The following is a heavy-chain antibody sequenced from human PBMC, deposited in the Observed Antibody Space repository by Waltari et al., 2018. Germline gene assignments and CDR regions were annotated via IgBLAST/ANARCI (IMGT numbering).Heavy chain of an antibody. Sequence: EVQLVESGGVVVQPGGSLRLSCAASGFTFDDYAITWVRQAPGKGLEWVSLISWDGGSTYYADSVKGRFTISRDNSKNSLYLQMNSLRAEDTALYYCAKDSTLVSGLLPDYWGQGTLVTVSS. CDR3: AKDSTLVSGLLPDY. V-gene: IGHV3-43D*03. J-gene: IGHJ4*02. D-gene: IGHD2-21*01. CDR1: GFTFDDYA. CDR2: ISWDGGST.